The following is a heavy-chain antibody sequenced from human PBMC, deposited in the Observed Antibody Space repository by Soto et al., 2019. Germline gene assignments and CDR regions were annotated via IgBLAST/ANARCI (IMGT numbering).Heavy chain of an antibody. CDR1: GGSISSYY. D-gene: IGHD3-22*01. CDR2: IYYSGST. Sequence: SETLSLTCTVSGGSISSYYWSWIRQPPGKGLEWIGYIYYSGSTNYNPSLKSRVTISVDTSKNQFSLELSSVTAADTAVYYCARDNSAYYYVSSGSGNWFDPWGQGTLVTVSS. CDR3: ARDNSAYYYVSSGSGNWFDP. J-gene: IGHJ5*02. V-gene: IGHV4-59*01.